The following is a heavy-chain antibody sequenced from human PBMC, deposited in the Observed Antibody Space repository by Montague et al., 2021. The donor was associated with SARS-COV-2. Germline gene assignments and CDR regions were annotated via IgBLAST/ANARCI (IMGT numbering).Heavy chain of an antibody. CDR3: ARGLAVAWREYFQH. CDR1: GFTFSSYG. V-gene: IGHV3-33*01. Sequence: SLRLSCAASGFTFSSYGMHWVRQAPGKGLEWVAAIWYDGSNKYYADSVKGRFTISRDNSKNTLYLQMNSLRAEDTAVYYCARGLAVAWREYFQHWGQGALVTVSS. J-gene: IGHJ1*01. D-gene: IGHD6-19*01. CDR2: IWYDGSNK.